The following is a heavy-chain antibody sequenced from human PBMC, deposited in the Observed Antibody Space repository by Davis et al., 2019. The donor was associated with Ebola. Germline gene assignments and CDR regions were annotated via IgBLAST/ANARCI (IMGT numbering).Heavy chain of an antibody. CDR2: INPHNGNT. V-gene: IGHV1-18*01. CDR3: ARSPGIAVAGPVDY. CDR1: SGTFSTSS. D-gene: IGHD6-19*01. J-gene: IGHJ4*02. Sequence: AASVKVSCKASSGTFSTSSISWVRQAPGQGLEWMGWINPHNGNTNYAQNVQGRVTMTTDTSTSTAYMELRSLRSDDTAVYYCARSPGIAVAGPVDYWGQGTLVTVSS.